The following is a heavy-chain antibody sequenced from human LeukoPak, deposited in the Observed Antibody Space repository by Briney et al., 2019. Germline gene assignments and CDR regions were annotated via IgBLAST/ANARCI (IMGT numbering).Heavy chain of an antibody. CDR3: AREAERRIVN. J-gene: IGHJ4*02. Sequence: PSETLSLSCVVSGFSISSGYYWGWLRPPPGRGLEWIVNSHPSGTTFYNSSLKSRVAMSIDTSKTQFSLKLVSVTAADTAVYYCAREAERRIVNWGQGTLVTVSS. CDR1: GFSISSGYY. CDR2: SHPSGTT. V-gene: IGHV4-38-2*02. D-gene: IGHD1-1*01.